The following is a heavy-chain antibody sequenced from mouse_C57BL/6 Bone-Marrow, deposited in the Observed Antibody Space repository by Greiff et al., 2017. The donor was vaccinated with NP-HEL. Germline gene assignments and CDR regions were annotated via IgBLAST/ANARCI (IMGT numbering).Heavy chain of an antibody. D-gene: IGHD2-10*01. CDR1: GFTFSSYA. CDR3: ARDQGLLSFDY. J-gene: IGHJ2*01. Sequence: EVQVVESGGGLVKPGGSLKLSCAASGFTFSSYAMSWVRQTPEKRLEWVATISDGGSYTYYPDNVKGRFTISRDNAKNNRYLQMSHLKSEDTAMYYCARDQGLLSFDYWGQGTTLTVSS. V-gene: IGHV5-4*01. CDR2: ISDGGSYT.